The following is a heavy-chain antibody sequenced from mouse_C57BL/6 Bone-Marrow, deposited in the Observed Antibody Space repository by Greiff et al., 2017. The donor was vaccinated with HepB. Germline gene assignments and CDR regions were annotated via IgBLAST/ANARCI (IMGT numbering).Heavy chain of an antibody. Sequence: EVQLQESGPGLVKPSQSLSLTCSVTGYSITSGYYWNWIRQFPGNKLEWMGYISYDGSNNYNPSLKNRISITRDTSKNQFFLKLNSVTTEDTATYYCARGGSSYRFAYWGQGTLVTVSA. CDR3: ARGGSSYRFAY. J-gene: IGHJ3*01. V-gene: IGHV3-6*01. CDR1: GYSITSGYY. CDR2: ISYDGSN. D-gene: IGHD1-1*01.